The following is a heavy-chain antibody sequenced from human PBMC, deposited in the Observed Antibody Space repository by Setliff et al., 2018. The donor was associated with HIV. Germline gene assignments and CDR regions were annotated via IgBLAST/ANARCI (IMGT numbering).Heavy chain of an antibody. Sequence: PSETLSLTCAVSGGSISSNTWWSWVRQPPGKGLEWIVEISHSGSTNYNPSLESRVTISVDKSKNQFSLRLSSVTAADTAVYYCARLRVSSSSQTFDHWGQGILVTVSS. CDR1: GGSISSNTW. CDR3: ARLRVSSSSQTFDH. J-gene: IGHJ4*02. D-gene: IGHD6-6*01. V-gene: IGHV4-4*02. CDR2: ISHSGST.